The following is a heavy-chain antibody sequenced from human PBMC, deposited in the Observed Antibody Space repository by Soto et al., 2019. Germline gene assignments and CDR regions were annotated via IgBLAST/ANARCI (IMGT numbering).Heavy chain of an antibody. CDR3: ARLPGGTAPRPDY. CDR2: IIPIFGTA. V-gene: IGHV1-69*06. D-gene: IGHD6-6*01. J-gene: IGHJ4*02. Sequence: SVKVSCKASGGTFSSYAISWVRQAPGQGLEWMGGIIPIFGTANYAQKFQGRVTITADKSTSTAYMELSSLRADDTAVYYCARLPGGTAPRPDYWGQGTMVTVSS. CDR1: GGTFSSYA.